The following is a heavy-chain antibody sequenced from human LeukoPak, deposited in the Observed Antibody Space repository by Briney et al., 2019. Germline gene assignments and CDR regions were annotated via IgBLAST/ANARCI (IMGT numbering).Heavy chain of an antibody. Sequence: ASVKVSCKASGYTFTSYDINWVRQATGQGLEWMGWMNPNSGNTGYAQKFQGRVTMTRNTSISTAYMELSSLRSEGTAVYYCARGFSGDYRFDYWGQGTLVTVSS. J-gene: IGHJ4*02. CDR1: GYTFTSYD. V-gene: IGHV1-8*01. CDR2: MNPNSGNT. CDR3: ARGFSGDYRFDY. D-gene: IGHD4-17*01.